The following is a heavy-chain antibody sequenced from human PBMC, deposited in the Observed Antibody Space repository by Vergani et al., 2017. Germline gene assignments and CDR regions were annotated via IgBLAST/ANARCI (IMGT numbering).Heavy chain of an antibody. D-gene: IGHD2-15*01. CDR2: IIPILGIA. Sequence: QVQLVQSGAEVKKPGSSVKVSCKASGGTFSSYTISWVRQAPGQGLEWMGRIIPILGIANYAQKFQGRVTITADKSTSTAYMELSSLRSEDTAGYYCARGGADCSGGSCYLGYWGQGTLVTVSS. V-gene: IGHV1-69*02. CDR3: ARGGADCSGGSCYLGY. J-gene: IGHJ4*02. CDR1: GGTFSSYT.